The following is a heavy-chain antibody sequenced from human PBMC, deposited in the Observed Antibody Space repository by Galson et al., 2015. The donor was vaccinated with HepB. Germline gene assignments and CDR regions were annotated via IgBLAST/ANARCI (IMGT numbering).Heavy chain of an antibody. D-gene: IGHD5-12*01. J-gene: IGHJ6*03. CDR2: IYPGDSDI. Sequence: QSGAEVKKPGESLKISCKGSGYSFTNYWIGWVRQMPGKGLEWMGIIYPGDSDIRYSPSFQGQVTFSADKSISTAYLQWSSLKASDTAMYFCARVGYSGSSGVSIDYYYMDVWGKGTTVTVSS. V-gene: IGHV5-51*03. CDR3: ARVGYSGSSGVSIDYYYMDV. CDR1: GYSFTNYW.